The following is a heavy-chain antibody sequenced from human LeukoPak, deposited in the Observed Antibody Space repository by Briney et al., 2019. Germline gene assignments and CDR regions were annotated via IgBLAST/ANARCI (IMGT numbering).Heavy chain of an antibody. CDR2: ISSNGGST. CDR3: ASGTPIAVAGPFQH. Sequence: GGSLRLSCAASGFTFSSYAMHWVRQAPGKGLEYVSAISSNGGSTYYANSVKGRFTISRDNSKNTLYLQMGSLRAEDMAVYYCASGTPIAVAGPFQHWGQGTLVTVSS. J-gene: IGHJ1*01. D-gene: IGHD6-19*01. CDR1: GFTFSSYA. V-gene: IGHV3-64*01.